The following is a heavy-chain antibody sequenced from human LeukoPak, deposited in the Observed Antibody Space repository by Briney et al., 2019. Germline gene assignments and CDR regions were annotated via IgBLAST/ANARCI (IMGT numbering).Heavy chain of an antibody. CDR2: ISGSGGST. Sequence: PGGSLRLSCAASGFTFSSYAMSWVRQAPGKGLEWVSAISGSGGSTYYADSVKGRFIISRDNSKNTLYLQMSSLRAEDTAVYYCAKGGSGHSVGGSCYYDYWGQGTLVTVSS. D-gene: IGHD2-15*01. V-gene: IGHV3-23*01. CDR3: AKGGSGHSVGGSCYYDY. J-gene: IGHJ4*02. CDR1: GFTFSSYA.